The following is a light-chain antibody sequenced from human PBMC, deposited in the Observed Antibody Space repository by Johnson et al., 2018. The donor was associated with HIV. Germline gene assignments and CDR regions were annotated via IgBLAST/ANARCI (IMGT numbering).Light chain of an antibody. V-gene: IGLV3-16*01. CDR3: LSADSSATYPHYV. Sequence: VLTQPPSVSAAPGQTVTIPCSGNSSNIGNNSVSWCQQKPGQFPVLVIYKDSERPSGIPERFSGSSSGTIVTLTISGVQAEDEADYYCLSADSSATYPHYVLGTGTKVTVL. J-gene: IGLJ1*01. CDR2: KDS. CDR1: IGNNS.